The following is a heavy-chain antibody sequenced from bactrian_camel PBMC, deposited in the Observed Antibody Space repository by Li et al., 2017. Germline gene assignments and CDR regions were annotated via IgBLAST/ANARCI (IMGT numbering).Heavy chain of an antibody. CDR1: GWTYSSKH. D-gene: IGHD3*01. J-gene: IGHJ4*01. CDR3: ACAIARTYGAAEKLSAAPYNY. CDR2: IARGGGST. Sequence: DVQLVESGGGSVQAGGSLRLSCLASGWTYSSKHCMGWFRQAPGKEREGVASIARGGGSTYYTDSVKGRFTISQDGSKSTVYLQMNSLKPADTGMYTCACAIARTYGAAEKLSAAPYNYWGQGTQVTVS. V-gene: IGHV3S40*01.